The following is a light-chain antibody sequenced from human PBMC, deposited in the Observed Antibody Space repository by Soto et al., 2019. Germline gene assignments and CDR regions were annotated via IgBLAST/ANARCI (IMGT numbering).Light chain of an antibody. CDR1: QSISSW. V-gene: IGKV1-5*03. CDR2: RAS. Sequence: DIQMTQSPSTLSVSVGDRVTITCRASQSISSWLAWYQQKPGKAPKLLIYRASRLGNGVPSRFSGSGSGTEFTLTISSLQPDDFATYYCQQYDSSVYTFGQGTKLEIK. J-gene: IGKJ2*01. CDR3: QQYDSSVYT.